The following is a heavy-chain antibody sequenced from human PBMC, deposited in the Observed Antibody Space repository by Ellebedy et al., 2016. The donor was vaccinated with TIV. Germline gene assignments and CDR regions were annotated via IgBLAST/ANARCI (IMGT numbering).Heavy chain of an antibody. V-gene: IGHV1-46*01. CDR3: ARVPNVGTRLGCFDP. J-gene: IGHJ5*02. Sequence: AASVKVSCKASGYTFINFYLHWVRQAPGQGLDWMGVINPRDSATVYAQKFQGSVIMTKDTSTTTFYMELSGLGSEETAVYYCARVPNVGTRLGCFDPWGQGTLVIVSS. CDR1: GYTFINFY. D-gene: IGHD1-7*01. CDR2: INPRDSAT.